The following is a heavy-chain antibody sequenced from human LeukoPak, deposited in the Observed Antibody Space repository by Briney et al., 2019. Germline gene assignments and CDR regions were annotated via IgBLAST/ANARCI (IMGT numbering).Heavy chain of an antibody. J-gene: IGHJ4*02. Sequence: PSDTLSLPYTVSSGSLSSNYWSWVRQPPGKGLEGIGYIYYNGRHNYNPSLQSQVTISVNTSNKEFSLTQGSVTAAQTAVYYCARHGAVVGRGGYYFDYSGQGTLGTVSS. CDR1: SGSLSSNY. V-gene: IGHV4-59*08. D-gene: IGHD6-19*01. CDR3: ARHGAVVGRGGYYFDY. CDR2: IYYNGRH.